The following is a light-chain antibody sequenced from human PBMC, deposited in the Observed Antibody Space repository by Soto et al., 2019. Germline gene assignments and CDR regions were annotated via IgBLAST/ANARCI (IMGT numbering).Light chain of an antibody. CDR1: QSINTS. J-gene: IGKJ5*01. CDR3: QQTYSPPSIT. CDR2: GAS. V-gene: IGKV1-39*01. Sequence: DIQMTQSPSSLSASVGDRVTITCRASQSINTSLNWYQQQPGKAPKVLLYGASSLQGGVPSRFSGSGSGSDFTLTITSLQPEDFAIYYCQQTYSPPSITCGQGTRLDIK.